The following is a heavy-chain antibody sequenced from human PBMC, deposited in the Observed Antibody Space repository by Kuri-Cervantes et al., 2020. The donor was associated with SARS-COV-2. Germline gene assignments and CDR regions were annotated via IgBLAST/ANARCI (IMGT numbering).Heavy chain of an antibody. D-gene: IGHD3-16*01. Sequence: SQTLSLTCAVYGGSFSGYYWSWIRQPPGKGLEWIGEINHRGSTNYNPSLKSRVTISVDTSKNQFSLKLSSVTAADTAVYYCASFGGGGSDGGFDPWGQGTLVTCYS. V-gene: IGHV4-34*01. J-gene: IGHJ5*02. CDR1: GGSFSGYY. CDR2: INHRGST. CDR3: ASFGGGGSDGGFDP.